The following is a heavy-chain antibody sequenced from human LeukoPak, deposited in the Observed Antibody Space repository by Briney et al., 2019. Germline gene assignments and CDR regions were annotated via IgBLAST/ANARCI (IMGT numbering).Heavy chain of an antibody. J-gene: IGHJ6*03. CDR1: GGSFSGYY. D-gene: IGHD3-10*01. V-gene: IGHV4-34*01. CDR2: INHSGST. CDR3: ARLTKNDSGSYRFGKKKRGYMDV. Sequence: SETLSLTCAVYGGSFSGYYWSWIRQPPGKGLEWIGEINHSGSTNYNPSLKSRVTISVHTSKNQFSLKLSSVTAADTAVYYCARLTKNDSGSYRFGKKKRGYMDVWGKGTTVTISS.